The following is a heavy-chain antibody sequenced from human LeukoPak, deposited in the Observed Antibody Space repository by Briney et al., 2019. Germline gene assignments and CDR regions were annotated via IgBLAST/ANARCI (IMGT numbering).Heavy chain of an antibody. CDR2: ISSNGGST. CDR1: GFTFSSYA. CDR3: ARLTVAEKSYYFDY. V-gene: IGHV3-64*01. Sequence: GGSLRLSCAASGFTFSSYAMHWVRQAPGKGLEYVSAISSNGGSTYYANSVKGRFTISRDNSKNTLYLQMGSLRAEDMAVYYCARLTVAEKSYYFDYWGQGTLVTVSS. J-gene: IGHJ4*02. D-gene: IGHD6-19*01.